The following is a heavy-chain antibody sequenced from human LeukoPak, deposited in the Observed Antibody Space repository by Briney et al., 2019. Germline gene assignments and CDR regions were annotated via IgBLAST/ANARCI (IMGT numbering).Heavy chain of an antibody. CDR1: GFTFSNYA. CDR3: AKGGPIRGDSRSFDY. J-gene: IGHJ4*02. Sequence: PGGSLRLSCAASGFTFSNYAMSWVRQAPGKGLEWVSAISGSGGSTYYAGSVKGRFTISRDNSKNTLYLQMNSLRAEDTAVYYCAKGGPIRGDSRSFDYWGQGTLVTVSS. V-gene: IGHV3-23*01. CDR2: ISGSGGST. D-gene: IGHD3-16*01.